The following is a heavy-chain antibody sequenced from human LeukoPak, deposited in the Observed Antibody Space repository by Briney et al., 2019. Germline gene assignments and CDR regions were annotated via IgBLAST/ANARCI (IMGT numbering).Heavy chain of an antibody. J-gene: IGHJ4*02. Sequence: ASVKVSCKASGYTFTSYAMHWVRQAPGRRLEWMGWINAGNGNTKYSQKFQGRVTITRDTSASTAYMELSSLRSEDTAVYYCAKVVDTAMVPYFDYWGQGTLVTVSS. D-gene: IGHD5-18*01. CDR2: INAGNGNT. CDR1: GYTFTSYA. V-gene: IGHV1-3*01. CDR3: AKVVDTAMVPYFDY.